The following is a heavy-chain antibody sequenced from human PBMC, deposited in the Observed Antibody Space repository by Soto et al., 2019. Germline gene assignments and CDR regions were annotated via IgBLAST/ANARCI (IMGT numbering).Heavy chain of an antibody. V-gene: IGHV5-10-1*01. J-gene: IGHJ4*02. CDR2: IDPSDSYT. CDR3: ARSYSGYDSYFDY. CDR1: GYSFTSYW. Sequence: SLKISCKGSGYSFTSYWISWVRQMPGKGLEWMGRIDPSDSYTNYSPSFQGHVTISADKSISTAYLQWSSLKASDTAMYYCARSYSGYDSYFDYWGQGTLVTVSS. D-gene: IGHD5-12*01.